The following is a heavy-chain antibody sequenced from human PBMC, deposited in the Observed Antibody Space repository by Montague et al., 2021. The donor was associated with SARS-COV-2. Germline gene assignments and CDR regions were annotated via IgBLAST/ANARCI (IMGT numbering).Heavy chain of an antibody. D-gene: IGHD6-13*01. J-gene: IGHJ4*02. Sequence: SLRLSCAASGFTFSSYSMNWVRQAPGKGLEWVSSISTSSSYIYYADSVKGRFTISRDNAKNSLYLQMNSLGAEDTAVYYCARDPAQVPGIAAAGKADNNPFDYWGQGTLVTVSS. CDR3: ARDPAQVPGIAAAGKADNNPFDY. CDR1: GFTFSSYS. CDR2: ISTSSSYI. V-gene: IGHV3-21*01.